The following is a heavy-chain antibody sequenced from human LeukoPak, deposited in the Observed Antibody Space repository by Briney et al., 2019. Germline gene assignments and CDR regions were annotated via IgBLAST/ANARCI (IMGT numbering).Heavy chain of an antibody. V-gene: IGHV3-33*08. D-gene: IGHD6-13*01. J-gene: IGHJ4*02. CDR3: ARVGAAAGPYYFDY. CDR1: GFTFSNYG. CDR2: IWYDGSNK. Sequence: PGGSLRLSCAGAGFTFSNYGMSWVRQAPGKGLEWVAVIWYDGSNKYYADSVKGRFTISRDNSKNTLYLQMNSLRAEDTAVYYCARVGAAAGPYYFDYWGQGTLVTVSS.